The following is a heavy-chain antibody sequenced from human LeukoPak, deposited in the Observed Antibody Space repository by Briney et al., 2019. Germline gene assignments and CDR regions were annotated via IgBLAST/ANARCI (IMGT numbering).Heavy chain of an antibody. V-gene: IGHV1-8*01. CDR1: GYTFTSYD. D-gene: IGHD3-22*01. CDR2: MNPNSGNT. J-gene: IGHJ5*02. CDR3: ARDRMIVKWFDP. Sequence: ASVKVSCKASGYTFTSYDINWVRQATGQGLEWMGWMNPNSGNTGCAQKFQGRVTMTRNTSISTAYMELSSLRSEDTAVYYCARDRMIVKWFDPWGQGTLVTVSS.